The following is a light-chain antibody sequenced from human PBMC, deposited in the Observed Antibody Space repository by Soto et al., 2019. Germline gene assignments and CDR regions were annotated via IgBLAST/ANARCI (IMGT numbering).Light chain of an antibody. J-gene: IGKJ2*01. CDR1: QSVSSN. V-gene: IGKV3-15*01. CDR2: GAS. Sequence: EIVMTQSPVTLSVSPGERATLSCRASQSVSSNLAWYQQKPGQAPRLLIYGASTRATGIPARFSGSGSGTEFTLTISSLQSEDFAVYYCQKYNDWRTFGQGTKLEIK. CDR3: QKYNDWRT.